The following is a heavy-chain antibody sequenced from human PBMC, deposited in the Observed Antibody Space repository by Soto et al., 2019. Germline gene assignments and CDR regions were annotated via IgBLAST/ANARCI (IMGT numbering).Heavy chain of an antibody. CDR1: GGSLSTNP. CDR3: ARRHSGGFFRFFDS. D-gene: IGHD2-15*01. CDR2: TGSGTGPG. V-gene: IGHV1-69*06. Sequence: QVQLVQSGTEVKKPGSSVKDSCKASGGSLSTNPISWVRQAPGQGLEWMGGTGSGTGPGNHAQKFHGRLKVTADKSTSTFYMELTNLSSEDTAVYYCARRHSGGFFRFFDSWGQGTLVTVSS. J-gene: IGHJ4*02.